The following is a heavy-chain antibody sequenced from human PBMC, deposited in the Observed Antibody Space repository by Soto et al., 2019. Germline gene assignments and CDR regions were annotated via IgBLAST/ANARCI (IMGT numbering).Heavy chain of an antibody. CDR1: GASLSGYY. CDR3: AGVDWGSFDY. CDR2: IFYTGST. J-gene: IGHJ4*02. Sequence: PSETLSLTCTVSGASLSGYYWAWIRQPPGKGLEWIGNIFYTGSTDYNPSLKSRITMSLDTSRNHFSLKIRSVTTADTAVYYCAGVDWGSFDYWGQGTLVTVSS. D-gene: IGHD3-9*01. V-gene: IGHV4-59*01.